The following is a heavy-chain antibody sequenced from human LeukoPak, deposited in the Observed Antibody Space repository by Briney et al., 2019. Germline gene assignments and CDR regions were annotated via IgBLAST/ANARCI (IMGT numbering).Heavy chain of an antibody. CDR2: GYFHGNP. Sequence: KASETLSLTCSVSGGSISSTAYYWGWIRQPPGKALDWIGSGYFHGNPYYNPSLKSRVYISIGSSKDQFSLALTSVTAANTAIYYWVRIILTDTMVFDSGGLGTLVTVSS. D-gene: IGHD4-23*01. CDR1: GGSISSTAYY. J-gene: IGHJ4*02. CDR3: VRIILTDTMVFDS. V-gene: IGHV4-39*01.